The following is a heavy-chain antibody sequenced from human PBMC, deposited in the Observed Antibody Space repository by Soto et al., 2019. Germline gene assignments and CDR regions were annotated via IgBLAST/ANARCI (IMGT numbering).Heavy chain of an antibody. CDR3: AKDNGSGSYYFDY. CDR2: ISGDGAST. D-gene: IGHD1-26*01. J-gene: IGHJ4*02. CDR1: GFTFDDYA. Sequence: GESLKISCAASGFTFDDYAMHWVRKAPGKGLEWVSLISGDGASTYYADSVKGRFTISRDNSKNSLYLQMNSLRTEDTALYYCAKDNGSGSYYFDYWGQGTLVTVSS. V-gene: IGHV3-43*02.